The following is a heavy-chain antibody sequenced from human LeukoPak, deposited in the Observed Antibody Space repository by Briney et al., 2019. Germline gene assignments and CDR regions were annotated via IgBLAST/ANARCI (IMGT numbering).Heavy chain of an antibody. V-gene: IGHV3-15*01. CDR1: GFTFSNAW. CDR2: IKSKTDGGTT. J-gene: IGHJ4*02. D-gene: IGHD3-22*01. Sequence: GGSLRLSCAASGFTFSNAWMSRVRQAPGKGLEWVGRIKSKTDGGTTDYAAPVKGRFTISRDDSKNTLYLQMNSLKTEDTAVYYCTTDPDSSRYYKSFDYWGQGTLVTVSS. CDR3: TTDPDSSRYYKSFDY.